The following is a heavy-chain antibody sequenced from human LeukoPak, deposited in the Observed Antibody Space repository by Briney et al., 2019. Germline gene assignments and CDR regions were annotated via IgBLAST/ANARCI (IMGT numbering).Heavy chain of an antibody. CDR3: ARGEDYYGSGSYYGVDP. CDR2: MYYSGSS. D-gene: IGHD3-10*01. CDR1: GDSVSSYY. J-gene: IGHJ5*02. Sequence: PSETLSLTCTVSGDSVSSYYWNWIRQPPRKGLEWIGFMYYSGSSNYNPSLKSRVTISVDTSKNQFSLKLSSVTAADTAVYYCARGEDYYGSGSYYGVDPWGQGTLVTVSS. V-gene: IGHV4-59*02.